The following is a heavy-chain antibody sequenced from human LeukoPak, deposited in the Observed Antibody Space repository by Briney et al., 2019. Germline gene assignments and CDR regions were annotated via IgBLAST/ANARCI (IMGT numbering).Heavy chain of an antibody. V-gene: IGHV3-43*02. CDR1: GFTFDDYA. CDR2: ISGDGGST. D-gene: IGHD3-22*01. J-gene: IGHJ4*02. Sequence: GGSLRLSCAASGFTFDDYAMHWVRQAPGKGLEWVSLISGDGGSTYYADSVKGRFTISRDNSKNSLYLQMNSLRTEDTALYYCAKVLGYYDSSGYYQEGGFDYWGQGTLVTVSS. CDR3: AKVLGYYDSSGYYQEGGFDY.